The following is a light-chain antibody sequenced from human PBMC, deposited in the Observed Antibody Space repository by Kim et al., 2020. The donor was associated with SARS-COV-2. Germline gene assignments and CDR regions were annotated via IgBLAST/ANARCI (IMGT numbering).Light chain of an antibody. J-gene: IGKJ4*01. V-gene: IGKV3-11*01. Sequence: PGESTTLSCRASQSVSTYLAWYQQKPGQAPRLLIYYASNRATGIPDRFSGSGSGTDFTLTISSLESEDFAVYYCQQRSNWPPALTFGGGTKVDIK. CDR2: YAS. CDR1: QSVSTY. CDR3: QQRSNWPPALT.